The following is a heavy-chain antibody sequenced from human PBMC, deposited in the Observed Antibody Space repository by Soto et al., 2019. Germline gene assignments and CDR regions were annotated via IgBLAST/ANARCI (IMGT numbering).Heavy chain of an antibody. CDR2: IYYSGST. Sequence: SETLSLTCTVSGGSISSGGYYWSWIRKHPGKGLEWIGYIYYSGSTYYNPSLKSRVTISVDTSKNQFSLKLSSVTAADTAVYYCARAPADIVVVPAAYWLDPWGQGTLVTVSS. D-gene: IGHD2-2*01. CDR3: ARAPADIVVVPAAYWLDP. V-gene: IGHV4-31*03. J-gene: IGHJ5*02. CDR1: GGSISSGGYY.